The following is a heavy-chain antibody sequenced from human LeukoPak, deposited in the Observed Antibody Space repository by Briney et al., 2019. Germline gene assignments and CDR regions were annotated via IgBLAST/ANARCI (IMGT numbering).Heavy chain of an antibody. CDR2: IKQDGSDK. V-gene: IGHV3-7*03. CDR3: ARDGGSGSYAN. J-gene: IGHJ4*02. CDR1: GFTFSSYW. D-gene: IGHD3-16*01. Sequence: GGSLRLSCAASGFTFSSYWMHWVRQAPGKGLEWVANIKQDGSDKYYVDSVKGRFTISRDNGKNSLYLQMNSLRAEDTAVYYCARDGGSGSYANWGQGTLVTVSS.